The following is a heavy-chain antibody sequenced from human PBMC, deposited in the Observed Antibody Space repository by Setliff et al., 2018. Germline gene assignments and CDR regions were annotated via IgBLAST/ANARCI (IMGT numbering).Heavy chain of an antibody. CDR3: AKASVWVVDANCGSFDV. D-gene: IGHD2-15*01. V-gene: IGHV1-69*05. CDR1: GGSFRNSG. J-gene: IGHJ3*01. CDR2: IVPIYGPA. Sequence: GASVKVSCKASGGSFRNSGSGRVRQAPGQGLEWIGGIVPIYGPAKYAQKFQGRVEITTDESTNTAYMELSSLTSDDTATYYCAKASVWVVDANCGSFDVWGQGTVVTVS.